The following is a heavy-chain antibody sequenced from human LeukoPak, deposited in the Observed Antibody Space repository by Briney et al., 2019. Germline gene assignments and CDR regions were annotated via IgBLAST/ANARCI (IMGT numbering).Heavy chain of an antibody. J-gene: IGHJ4*02. CDR1: GFSLSASA. V-gene: IGHV3-73*01. D-gene: IGHD3-9*01. CDR3: TRHLIDY. Sequence: GGSLRLSCAASGFSLSASAIHWVRQASGRGPEWVGRIRSKPSNDATAYAASVNGRFTISRDDSKNTAYLQMNSLKTEDTAVYYCTRHLIDYWGQGTLVTVSA. CDR2: IRSKPSNDAT.